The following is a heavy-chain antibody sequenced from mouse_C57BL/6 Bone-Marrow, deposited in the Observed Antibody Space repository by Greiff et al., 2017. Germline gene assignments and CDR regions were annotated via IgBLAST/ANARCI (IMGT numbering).Heavy chain of an antibody. Sequence: VQLQQSGPVLVKPGASVKMSCKASGYTFTDYYMNWVKQSHGKSLEWIGVINPYNGGTSYNQKFKGTATLTVDKSSSTAYMELNSLTSEDSAVYYCARSYGSKSWFAYWGQGTLVTVSA. D-gene: IGHD1-1*01. CDR3: ARSYGSKSWFAY. CDR2: INPYNGGT. V-gene: IGHV1-19*01. CDR1: GYTFTDYY. J-gene: IGHJ3*01.